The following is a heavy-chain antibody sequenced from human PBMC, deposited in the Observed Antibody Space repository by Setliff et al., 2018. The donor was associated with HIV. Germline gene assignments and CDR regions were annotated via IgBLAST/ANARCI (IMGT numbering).Heavy chain of an antibody. CDR2: INAGNGNT. CDR3: ARDTPDYLGSCYSDY. D-gene: IGHD1-26*01. Sequence: ASVKVSCKASGYTFTSYAMHWVRQAPGQRLEWMGWINAGNGNTKYSQKFQGRVTITRDTSARTAYMELSSLRSEDTAVYYCARDTPDYLGSCYSDYWGQGTLVTVSS. J-gene: IGHJ4*02. V-gene: IGHV1-3*01. CDR1: GYTFTSYA.